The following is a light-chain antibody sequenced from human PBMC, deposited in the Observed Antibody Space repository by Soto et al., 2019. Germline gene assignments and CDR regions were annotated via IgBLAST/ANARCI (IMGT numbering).Light chain of an antibody. V-gene: IGKV3-20*01. CDR2: GAS. Sequence: EIVLTQSPGTLSLSPGGRATLSCRASRSVSSSFLAWYQQKPGQAPRLLIYGASSRATGIPDRFSGSGSGTDFTLTISRLEPEDFAVYYCQQYGSSLALTFGGGTKWIS. J-gene: IGKJ4*01. CDR1: RSVSSSF. CDR3: QQYGSSLALT.